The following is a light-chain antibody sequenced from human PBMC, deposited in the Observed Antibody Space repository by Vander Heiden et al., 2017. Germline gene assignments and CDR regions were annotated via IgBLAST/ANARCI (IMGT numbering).Light chain of an antibody. V-gene: IGLV1-51*02. CDR1: SSNIGNNY. Sequence: QSVLTQPPSVSAAPGQKVTISCSGSSSNIGNNYVSWYQQLTGTAPKLLNYENNKRPSGIPDRFSGSKSGTSATLGITGLQTGDEADYYCGTWDSSLSAVVFGGGTKLTVL. CDR2: ENN. CDR3: GTWDSSLSAVV. J-gene: IGLJ2*01.